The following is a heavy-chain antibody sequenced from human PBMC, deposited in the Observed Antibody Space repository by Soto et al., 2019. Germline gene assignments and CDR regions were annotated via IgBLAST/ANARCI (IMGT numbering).Heavy chain of an antibody. D-gene: IGHD3-22*01. Sequence: QVQLVESGGGVVQPGRSLRLSCVASGFTFNSYGMHWVRRAPGKGLEWVAVISYDGNNKYYGDSVKGRFTISRDTSKNTLYLQMNSLRAEDTAVYYCAKDRSRYYYDSSHEYWGQGTLVTVSS. V-gene: IGHV3-30*18. J-gene: IGHJ4*02. CDR3: AKDRSRYYYDSSHEY. CDR1: GFTFNSYG. CDR2: ISYDGNNK.